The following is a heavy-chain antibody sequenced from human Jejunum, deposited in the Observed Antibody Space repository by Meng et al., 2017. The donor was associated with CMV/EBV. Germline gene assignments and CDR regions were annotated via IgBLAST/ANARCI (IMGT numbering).Heavy chain of an antibody. J-gene: IGHJ4*02. CDR1: GYTFGSYG. V-gene: IGHV1-18*01. Sequence: QGYLLQSGPEGKKPGASVRVSCKASGYTFGSYGICWVRQAPGQGLEWMGWFVNYVDTYPAPKFQGRVTMTTDTHTNTAFMELRSLTSDDTAVYYCASGTPGRSYCDYWGQGTLVTVSS. D-gene: IGHD2-15*01. CDR2: FVNYVDT. CDR3: ASGTPGRSYCDY.